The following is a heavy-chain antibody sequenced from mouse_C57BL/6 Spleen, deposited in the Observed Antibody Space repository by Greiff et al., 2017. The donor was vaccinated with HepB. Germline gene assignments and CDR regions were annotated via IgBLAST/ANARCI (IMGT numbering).Heavy chain of an antibody. Sequence: EVQLQESGGGLVKPGGSLKLSCAASGFTFSDYGMHWVRQAPEKGLEWVAYISSGSSTIYYADTVKGRFTISRDNAKHTLFLQMTSLRSEDTAMYYCARGGNYAWFAYWGQGTLVTVSA. V-gene: IGHV5-17*01. CDR2: ISSGSSTI. CDR3: ARGGNYAWFAY. J-gene: IGHJ3*01. CDR1: GFTFSDYG. D-gene: IGHD2-1*01.